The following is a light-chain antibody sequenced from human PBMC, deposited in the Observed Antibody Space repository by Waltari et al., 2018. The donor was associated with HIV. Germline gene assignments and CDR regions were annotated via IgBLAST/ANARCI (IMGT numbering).Light chain of an antibody. CDR3: QAWDSSTPKV. CDR1: KLGDKY. J-gene: IGLJ2*01. Sequence: SYELTQPPSVSVSPGQTASITCSGDKLGDKYTCWYQQKPGQSPVLVIYKDSKRPSGIPERVSGSNSGNTATLTISGTQAMDEADYYCQAWDSSTPKVFGGGTKLTVL. V-gene: IGLV3-1*01. CDR2: KDS.